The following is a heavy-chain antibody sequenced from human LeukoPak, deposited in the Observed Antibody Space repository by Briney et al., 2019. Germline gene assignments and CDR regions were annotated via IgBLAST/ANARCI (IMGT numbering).Heavy chain of an antibody. V-gene: IGHV3-23*01. CDR3: AKREHSSSWSAYYYYYMDV. CDR1: GFTFSSYA. CDR2: TSGSGGST. D-gene: IGHD6-13*01. Sequence: GGSLRLSCAASGFTFSSYAMSWVRQAPGKGLEWVSATSGSGGSTYYADSVKGRFTISRDNSKNTLYLQMNSLRAEDTAVYYCAKREHSSSWSAYYYYYMDVWGKGTTVTVSS. J-gene: IGHJ6*03.